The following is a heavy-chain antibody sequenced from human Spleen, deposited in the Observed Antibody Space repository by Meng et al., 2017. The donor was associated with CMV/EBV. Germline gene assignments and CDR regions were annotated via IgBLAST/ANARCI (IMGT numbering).Heavy chain of an antibody. D-gene: IGHD5-24*01. Sequence: VQVVQAGVEWGKPGAIVKVARKASGDTFTGDYRHWVRQAPGQGLEWMGIINPSGGSTSYAQKFQGRVTMTRDTSTSTVYMELSSLRSEDTAVYYCARDLSRDGYNHWGQGTLVTASS. J-gene: IGHJ5*02. CDR1: GDTFTGDY. CDR2: INPSGGST. CDR3: ARDLSRDGYNH. V-gene: IGHV1-46*01.